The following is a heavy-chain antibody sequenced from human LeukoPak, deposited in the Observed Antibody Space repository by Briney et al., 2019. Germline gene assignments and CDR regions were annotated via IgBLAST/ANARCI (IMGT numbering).Heavy chain of an antibody. Sequence: PGGSLRLSCAASGFTVSSNYMSWVRQAPGKGLEWVSAIYSGGNTYYADSVKGRFTISRDNSKNTLYLQMNSLRADDTAVHYCARRPYGSGSDYFDYWGQGTLVTVSS. CDR2: IYSGGNT. V-gene: IGHV3-66*01. J-gene: IGHJ4*02. CDR1: GFTVSSNY. CDR3: ARRPYGSGSDYFDY. D-gene: IGHD3-10*01.